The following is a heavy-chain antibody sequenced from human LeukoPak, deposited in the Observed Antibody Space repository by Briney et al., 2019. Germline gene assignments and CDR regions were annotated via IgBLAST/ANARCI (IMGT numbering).Heavy chain of an antibody. D-gene: IGHD3-9*01. CDR3: ARVPIRYFDYYYGMDV. Sequence: GGSLRLSCAASGFTVSSNYMSWVRQAPGKGLEWVSVIYSGGSTYYADSVKGRFTISRDNSKNTLYLQMNSLRAEDTAVYYCARVPIRYFDYYYGMDVWGQGTTVTVSS. V-gene: IGHV3-66*01. J-gene: IGHJ6*02. CDR2: IYSGGST. CDR1: GFTVSSNY.